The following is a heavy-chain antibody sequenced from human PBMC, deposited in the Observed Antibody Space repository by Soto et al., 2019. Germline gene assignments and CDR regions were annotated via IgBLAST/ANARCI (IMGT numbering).Heavy chain of an antibody. J-gene: IGHJ4*02. D-gene: IGHD3-22*01. V-gene: IGHV3-15*01. CDR2: IKSKTDGGTA. Sequence: GGSLRLSCAASGFTFTNAWMSWVRQAPGKGLEWVGRIKSKTDGGTADFAAPVKGRFSISRDDSKNTLYLQMNSLKTEDTAIYYCTTSLEVVVTPFDYWGQGTRVTVSS. CDR3: TTSLEVVVTPFDY. CDR1: GFTFTNAW.